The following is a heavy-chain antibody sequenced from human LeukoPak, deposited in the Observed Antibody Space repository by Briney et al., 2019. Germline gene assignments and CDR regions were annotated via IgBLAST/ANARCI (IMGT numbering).Heavy chain of an antibody. D-gene: IGHD4-17*01. J-gene: IGHJ4*02. CDR3: AGGPVTTLELFYY. CDR1: SGSFSGYY. Sequence: SETLSLTCGVYSGSFSGYYWNWIRQPPGKGLEWIGEINHSGSTKYNPSLKSRVTISLDTSKNQFSLKLSSVTAADTAVYYCAGGPVTTLELFYYWGQGTLVTVSS. V-gene: IGHV4-34*01. CDR2: INHSGST.